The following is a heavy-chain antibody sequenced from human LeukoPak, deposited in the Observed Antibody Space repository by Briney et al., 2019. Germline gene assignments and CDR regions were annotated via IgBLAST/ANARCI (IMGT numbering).Heavy chain of an antibody. J-gene: IGHJ4*02. CDR3: ARAKPSGSYLPGHNFDF. V-gene: IGHV3-30-3*01. CDR2: ISYDGSNK. CDR1: GFTFSSYA. D-gene: IGHD1-26*01. Sequence: GGSLRLSCTASGFTFSSYAMHLVRQAPGKGLEWVAVISYDGSNKYYADSVKGRFTISRDNSKNTLYLQMNSLRAEDTAVYYCARAKPSGSYLPGHNFDFWGQGTLVTVSS.